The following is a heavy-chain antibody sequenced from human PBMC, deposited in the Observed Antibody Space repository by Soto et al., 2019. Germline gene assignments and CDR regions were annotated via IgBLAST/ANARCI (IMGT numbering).Heavy chain of an antibody. CDR1: GGSISSGGYY. D-gene: IGHD3-10*01. V-gene: IGHV4-31*03. Sequence: QVQLQESGPGLVKPSQTLSLTCTVSGGSISSGGYYWSWVRQHPGKGLEWIGYIYYSGSTYYNPSLKSRVTISVDTSKNQFSLKLSSVTAADTAVYYCARGLLWFGEPWYFDLWGRGTLVTVSS. J-gene: IGHJ2*01. CDR2: IYYSGST. CDR3: ARGLLWFGEPWYFDL.